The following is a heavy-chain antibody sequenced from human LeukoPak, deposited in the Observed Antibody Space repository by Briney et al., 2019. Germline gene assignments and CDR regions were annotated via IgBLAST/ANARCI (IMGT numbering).Heavy chain of an antibody. CDR1: GFTFSSYV. V-gene: IGHV3-7*01. CDR2: IKYDGSEI. Sequence: GGSLRLSCAASGFTFSSYVMHWVRQAPGKGLQWVANIKYDGSEIYYVDSAKGRFTISRGNAKNTVYLQMNSLSAEDTAVYYCASVFDSWGQGFLVTVSS. CDR3: ASVFDS. J-gene: IGHJ4*02.